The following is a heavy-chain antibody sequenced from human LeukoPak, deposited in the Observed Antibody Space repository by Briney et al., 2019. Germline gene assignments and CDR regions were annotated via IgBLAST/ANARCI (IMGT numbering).Heavy chain of an antibody. CDR3: AREFGYSSGSDAFDI. V-gene: IGHV4-61*08. J-gene: IGHJ3*02. CDR2: IYYSGST. Sequence: PSQTLSLTCTVSGGSISSGDYYWSWIRQPPGKGLEWIGYIYYSGSTNYNPSLKSRVTISVDTSKNQFSLKLSSVTAADTAVYYCAREFGYSSGSDAFDIWGQGTMVTVSS. CDR1: GGSISSGDYY. D-gene: IGHD6-19*01.